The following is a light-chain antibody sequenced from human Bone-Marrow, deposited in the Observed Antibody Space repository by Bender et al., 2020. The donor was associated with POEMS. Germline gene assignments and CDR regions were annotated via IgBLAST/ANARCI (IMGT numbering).Light chain of an antibody. CDR2: QDT. Sequence: SYELIQPPSASVSPGQTASITCSGDKLGDKYACWYQQKPGQSPVLVIYQDTKRPSGVPDRFSGSKSGTSASLAITGLQSDDEATYYCVAWDASLNGWVFGGGTKLTVL. V-gene: IGLV3-1*01. J-gene: IGLJ3*02. CDR1: KLGDKY. CDR3: VAWDASLNGWV.